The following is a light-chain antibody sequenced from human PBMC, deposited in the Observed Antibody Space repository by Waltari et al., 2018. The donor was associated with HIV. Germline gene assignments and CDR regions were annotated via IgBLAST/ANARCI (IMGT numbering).Light chain of an antibody. Sequence: NFMLTQPHSMSESPGKTVTISCTRSRGSIASNYVQWYQQRPGSAPTTVIYEDNERPSGVPDRFSGSIDRSSNSASLTISGLKTEDEADYYCHSYDTNNQVFGGGTKLTVV. J-gene: IGLJ2*01. V-gene: IGLV6-57*04. CDR3: HSYDTNNQV. CDR1: RGSIASNY. CDR2: EDN.